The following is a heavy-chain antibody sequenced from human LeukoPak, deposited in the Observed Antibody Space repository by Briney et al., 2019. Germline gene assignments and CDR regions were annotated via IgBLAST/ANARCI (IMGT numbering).Heavy chain of an antibody. CDR3: ARTLRSYYLYLY. CDR1: GGSISRYY. V-gene: IGHV4-59*01. CDR2: IYYSGST. J-gene: IGHJ4*02. Sequence: SETLSLTCTVSGGSISRYYWSWIRQPPGKGLEWIGYIYYSGSTNYNPSLKSRVTISVDTSKNQFSLKLSSVTAADTAVYYCARTLRSYYLYLYGGQGTLVTVSS. D-gene: IGHD3-10*01.